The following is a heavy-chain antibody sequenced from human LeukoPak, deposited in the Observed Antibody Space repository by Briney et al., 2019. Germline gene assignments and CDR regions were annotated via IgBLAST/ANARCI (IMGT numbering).Heavy chain of an antibody. J-gene: IGHJ6*02. D-gene: IGHD3-10*01. V-gene: IGHV5-10-1*01. CDR3: ARRRLLGITMVRGVIITDYGMDV. Sequence: GESLQISCKGSGYSFTSYWISWVRQMPGKGLEWMGRIDPCDSYTNYSPSFQGHVTISADKSISTAYLQWSSLKASDTAMYYCARRRLLGITMVRGVIITDYGMDVWGQGTTGTVSS. CDR1: GYSFTSYW. CDR2: IDPCDSYT.